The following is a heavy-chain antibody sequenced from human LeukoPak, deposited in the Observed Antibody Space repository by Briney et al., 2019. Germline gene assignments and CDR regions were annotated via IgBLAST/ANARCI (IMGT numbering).Heavy chain of an antibody. D-gene: IGHD1-26*01. CDR1: GFTSSSYA. CDR2: ISGGGGST. J-gene: IGHJ4*02. V-gene: IGHV3-23*01. Sequence: GGSLRLSCVASGFTSSSYAMSWLRQAPGKGLEWVSAISGGGGSTYYADSVKGRFTISRDNSKNTLYLQMNSLRAEDTAVYHCAKALVGITTFDYWGQGTLVTVSS. CDR3: AKALVGITTFDY.